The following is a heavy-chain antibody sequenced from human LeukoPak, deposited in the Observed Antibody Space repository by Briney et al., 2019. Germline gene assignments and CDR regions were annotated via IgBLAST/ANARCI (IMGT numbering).Heavy chain of an antibody. J-gene: IGHJ5*02. Sequence: SETLSLTCTVSGGSISSSRYYWGWIRQPPGKGLEWIGNIYYSGSTYYNPSLKSRVTISLDTSKNQFPLKLSSVTAADTAVYYCARRDIAARLNWFDPWGQGTLVTVSS. CDR1: GGSISSSRYY. V-gene: IGHV4-39*01. D-gene: IGHD6-6*01. CDR2: IYYSGST. CDR3: ARRDIAARLNWFDP.